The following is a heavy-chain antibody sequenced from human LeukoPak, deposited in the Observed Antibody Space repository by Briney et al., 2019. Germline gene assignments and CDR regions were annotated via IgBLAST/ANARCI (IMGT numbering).Heavy chain of an antibody. D-gene: IGHD2-2*01. CDR2: IYTSGST. J-gene: IGHJ3*02. CDR3: ARVRSTSVGGAFDI. Sequence: SETLSLTCTVSGGSISSYYWSWIRQPAGKGLECIGRIYTSGSTNYNPSLKSRVTMSVDTSKNQFSLKLSSVTAADTAVYYCARVRSTSVGGAFDIWGQGTMLTVSS. CDR1: GGSISSYY. V-gene: IGHV4-4*07.